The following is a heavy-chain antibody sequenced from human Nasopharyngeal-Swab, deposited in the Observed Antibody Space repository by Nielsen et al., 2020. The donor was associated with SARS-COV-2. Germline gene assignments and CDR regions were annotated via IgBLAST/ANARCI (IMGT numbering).Heavy chain of an antibody. Sequence: SETLSLTCAVYGGSFSASYWGWIRQPPGKGLEWIGEINDRGSTNYNPSLKSRVTISVDTSKNQFSLKLSSVTAADTAVYYCARGLSGIVPGPILGLGPYYSYYYMDVWGKGTTVTVSS. J-gene: IGHJ6*03. CDR1: GGSFSASY. CDR2: INDRGST. D-gene: IGHD2-2*01. V-gene: IGHV4-34*01. CDR3: ARGLSGIVPGPILGLGPYYSYYYMDV.